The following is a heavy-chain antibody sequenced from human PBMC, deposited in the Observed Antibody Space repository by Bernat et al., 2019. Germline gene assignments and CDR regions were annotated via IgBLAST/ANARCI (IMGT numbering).Heavy chain of an antibody. CDR3: ARDRGSSGSYYHAMAV. V-gene: IGHV3-66*01. Sequence: EVQLVESGGGLVQPGGSLRLSCAASGFTVSSNYMSWVRQAPGKGLEWVSIIYSGGSTYFADSVKGRFPIARDTSTNTLYLQMYSLRTEDTAVYYCARDRGSSGSYYHAMAVSGQGTTVTVSS. D-gene: IGHD6-6*01. CDR2: IYSGGST. J-gene: IGHJ6*02. CDR1: GFTVSSNY.